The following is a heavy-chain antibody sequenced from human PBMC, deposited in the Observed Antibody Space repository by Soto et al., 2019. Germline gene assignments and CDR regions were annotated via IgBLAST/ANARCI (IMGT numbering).Heavy chain of an antibody. D-gene: IGHD2-15*01. CDR1: GGSISSYY. J-gene: IGHJ5*02. CDR3: ARDRTPEGWLWFDP. V-gene: IGHV4-59*01. Sequence: PSETLSLTCTVSGGSISSYYWSWIRQPPGKGLEWIGYIYYSGSTNYNPSLKSRVTISVNTSKNQFSLKLSPVTAADTAVYYCARDRTPEGWLWFDPWGQGTLVTAPQ. CDR2: IYYSGST.